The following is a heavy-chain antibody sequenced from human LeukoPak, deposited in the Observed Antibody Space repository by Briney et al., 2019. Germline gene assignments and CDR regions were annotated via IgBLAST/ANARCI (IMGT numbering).Heavy chain of an antibody. CDR1: GDSVSSNSAA. D-gene: IGHD6-19*01. CDR2: TYYRSKWYN. V-gene: IGHV6-1*01. Sequence: SQTLSLTCAISGDSVSSNSAAWNWVRQSPSRGLEWLGRTYYRSKWYNDYAVSVNSRITINPDTSKNQFSLQLNSVTPEDTAVYYCAREGPIAVAALYYYGMDVWGQGTTVTVSS. J-gene: IGHJ6*02. CDR3: AREGPIAVAALYYYGMDV.